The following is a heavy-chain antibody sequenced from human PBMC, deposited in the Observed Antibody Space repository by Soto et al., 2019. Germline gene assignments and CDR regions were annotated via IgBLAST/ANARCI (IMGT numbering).Heavy chain of an antibody. CDR3: ARQSVGPYSSVSYFDY. CDR2: IYYSGST. CDR1: GGSISGYY. J-gene: IGHJ4*02. Sequence: QVQLQESGPGLVKPSETLSLTCTVSGGSISGYYWSWIRQPPGKGLEWIGYIYYSGSTNYNPSLKSRVTISVDTSKNQFSLKLSSVTAADTAMYYCARQSVGPYSSVSYFDYWGQGTLVTVSS. V-gene: IGHV4-59*08. D-gene: IGHD3-10*01.